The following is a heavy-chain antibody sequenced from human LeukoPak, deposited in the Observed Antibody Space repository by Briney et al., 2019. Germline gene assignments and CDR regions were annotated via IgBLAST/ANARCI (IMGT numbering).Heavy chain of an antibody. D-gene: IGHD3-3*01. CDR1: GFTFSSYS. CDR3: ARDRSDVYDFWSGYSN. J-gene: IGHJ4*02. V-gene: IGHV3-48*02. CDR2: ISSSSSTI. Sequence: GGSLRLSCAASGFTFSSYSMNWVRQAPGKGLEWVSYISSSSSTIYYADSVKGRFTIPRDNAKNSLYLQMNSLRDEDTAVYYCARDRSDVYDFWSGYSNWGQGTPVTVSS.